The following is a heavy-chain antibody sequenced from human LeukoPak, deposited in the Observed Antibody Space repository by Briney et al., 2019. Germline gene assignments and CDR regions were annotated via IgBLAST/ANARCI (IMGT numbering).Heavy chain of an antibody. CDR3: ARDVAPIDY. CDR1: GFTFSSYE. CDR2: ISSSGSTI. J-gene: IGHJ4*02. Sequence: GGSLRLSCAASGFTFSSYEMNWVRQAPGKGLEWVSYISSSGSTIYYADSVKGRFTISRGNAKNSLYLRMNSLRAEDTAVYYCARDVAPIDYWGQGTLVTVSS. V-gene: IGHV3-48*03.